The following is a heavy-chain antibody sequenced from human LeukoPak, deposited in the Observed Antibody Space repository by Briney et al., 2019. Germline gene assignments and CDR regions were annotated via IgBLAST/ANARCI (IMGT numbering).Heavy chain of an antibody. CDR2: INHSGST. D-gene: IGHD4-17*01. J-gene: IGHJ4*02. CDR3: ARHADGPVTTGYDY. V-gene: IGHV4-34*01. CDR1: GGAFSGYY. Sequence: SETLSLTCAVYGGAFSGYYWSWIRQPPGKGLEWIGEINHSGSTNYNPSLKSRVTISVDTSKNQFSLKLSSVTAADTAVYYCARHADGPVTTGYDYWGQGTLVTVSS.